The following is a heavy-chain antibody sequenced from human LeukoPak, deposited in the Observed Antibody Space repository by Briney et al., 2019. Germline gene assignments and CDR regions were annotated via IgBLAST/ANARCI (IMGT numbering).Heavy chain of an antibody. D-gene: IGHD1-1*01. Sequence: PSQTMSLACTVSGGSIIIGGNYWSWIRQHPVNGLDWIGEAYKSGSTYYNPSLKSRVTISVDTSKNQFSLKLSSVTAADTAVYYCARESDLKLERWGQGTLVTVSS. CDR2: AYKSGST. J-gene: IGHJ4*02. CDR3: ARESDLKLER. CDR1: GGSIIIGGNY. V-gene: IGHV4-31*03.